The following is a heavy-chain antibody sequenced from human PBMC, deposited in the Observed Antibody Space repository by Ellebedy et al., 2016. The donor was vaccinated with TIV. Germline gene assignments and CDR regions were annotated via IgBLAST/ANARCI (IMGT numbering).Heavy chain of an antibody. D-gene: IGHD6-19*01. Sequence: PGGSLRLSCTASGFTFSSYSMSWVRQAPGKGLEWVSYISISSSDIFYADSVEGRFPISRDNAKNSLYLQMNSLRDEDTAVYYCVSGYSGGWYGIDYWGQGTLVTVSS. CDR2: ISISSSDI. V-gene: IGHV3-48*02. CDR1: GFTFSSYS. CDR3: VSGYSGGWYGIDY. J-gene: IGHJ4*02.